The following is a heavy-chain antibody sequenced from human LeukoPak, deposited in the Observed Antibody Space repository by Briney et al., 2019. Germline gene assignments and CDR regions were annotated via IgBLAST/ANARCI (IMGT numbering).Heavy chain of an antibody. J-gene: IGHJ4*02. CDR3: AKAELGVDTFFDY. V-gene: IGHV3-23*01. Sequence: GGSLRLSCAASGFTSSSYWMSWVRQAPGKGLEWVATLSGSGAGTYYSDSVQGRFTISRDNSKRTLFLQMNSLRAEDTAFYYCAKAELGVDTFFDYWGQGTLVTVSS. D-gene: IGHD3-3*01. CDR2: LSGSGAGT. CDR1: GFTSSSYW.